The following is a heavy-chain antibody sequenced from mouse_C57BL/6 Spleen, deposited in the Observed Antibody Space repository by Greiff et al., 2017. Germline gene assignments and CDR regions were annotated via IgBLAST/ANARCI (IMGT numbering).Heavy chain of an antibody. CDR2: LYPSSGNT. V-gene: IGHV1-81*01. CDR1: GYTFTSYG. Sequence: QVTLKESGAELARPGASVKLSCKASGYTFTSYGISWVKQRTGQGLEWIGELYPSSGNTYYNEKFKGKATLTEEKSASTVYMELRSWKSEDAAVYYCAREGGSSGYRFAYWGQGTLVTGSA. CDR3: AREGGSSGYRFAY. J-gene: IGHJ3*01. D-gene: IGHD3-2*02.